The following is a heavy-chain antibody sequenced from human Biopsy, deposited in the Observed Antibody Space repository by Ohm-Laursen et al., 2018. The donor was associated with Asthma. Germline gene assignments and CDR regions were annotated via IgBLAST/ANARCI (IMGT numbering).Heavy chain of an antibody. D-gene: IGHD1-20*01. CDR3: ARAAITGIRGWFDP. Sequence: GTLSLTCSVSGAYIGTPDYHWSWIRQSPGKGLEWIGEIDQSGYTNYNPSLKSRVTISADTSKNQFHLNLSSVTAADTAVYFCARAAITGIRGWFDPWGQGTQVTVSS. CDR1: GAYIGTPDYH. CDR2: IDQSGYT. V-gene: IGHV4-34*01. J-gene: IGHJ5*02.